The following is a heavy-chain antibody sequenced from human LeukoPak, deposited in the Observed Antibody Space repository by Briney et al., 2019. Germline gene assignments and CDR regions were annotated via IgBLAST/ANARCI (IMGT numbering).Heavy chain of an antibody. CDR2: ISSSSSFR. CDR3: ARESSGYFY. CDR1: GFNFSSYS. J-gene: IGHJ4*02. Sequence: PGGSLRLSCAASGFNFSSYSMNWVRQAPGKGLEWVSSISSSSSFRYYADSVKGRFTISRDNAKNSLYLQMNSLRAEDTAEYYCARESSGYFYWGQGTLVTVSS. V-gene: IGHV3-21*01. D-gene: IGHD3-22*01.